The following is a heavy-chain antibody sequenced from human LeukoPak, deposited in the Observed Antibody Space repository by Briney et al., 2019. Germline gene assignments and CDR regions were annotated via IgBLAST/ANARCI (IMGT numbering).Heavy chain of an antibody. CDR2: IYYSGST. Sequence: SETLSLTCTVSGGSISSGDYYWSWIRQPPGKGLEWIGYIYYSGSTYYNPSLKSRVTISVDTSKNQFSLKLSSVTAADTAVYYCARGDLEMATMSFDYWGQGTLVTVSS. V-gene: IGHV4-30-4*01. J-gene: IGHJ4*02. CDR3: ARGDLEMATMSFDY. CDR1: GGSISSGDYY. D-gene: IGHD5-24*01.